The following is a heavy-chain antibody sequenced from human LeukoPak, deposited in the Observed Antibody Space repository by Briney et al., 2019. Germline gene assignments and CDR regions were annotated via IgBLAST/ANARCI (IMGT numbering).Heavy chain of an antibody. Sequence: GGSLRLSCAASGFTVSSNYMSWVRQAPGKGLEWVSVIYSCNSTYYADSVKGRFTISRDNSKNTLYLQMNSLRAEDTAVYYCARDRPDSYYYYGMDVWGQGTTVTVSS. CDR3: ARDRPDSYYYYGMDV. V-gene: IGHV3-66*01. J-gene: IGHJ6*02. CDR1: GFTVSSNY. D-gene: IGHD2-21*02. CDR2: IYSCNST.